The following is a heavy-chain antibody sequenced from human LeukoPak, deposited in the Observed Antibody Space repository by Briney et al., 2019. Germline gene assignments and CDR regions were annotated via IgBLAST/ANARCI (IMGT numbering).Heavy chain of an antibody. D-gene: IGHD3-16*01. J-gene: IGHJ6*02. CDR1: GGTFSSYA. Sequence: GASVTVSFKASGGTFSSYAISWVRQAPGQGLEWMGGIIPIFGTANYAQKFQGRVTITADESTSTAYMELSSLRSEDTAVYYCARDPGGLHYYYYGMDVWGQGTTVTVSS. V-gene: IGHV1-69*13. CDR3: ARDPGGLHYYYYGMDV. CDR2: IIPIFGTA.